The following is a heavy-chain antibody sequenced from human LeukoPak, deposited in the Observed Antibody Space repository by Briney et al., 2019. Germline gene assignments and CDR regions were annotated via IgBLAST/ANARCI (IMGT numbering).Heavy chain of an antibody. V-gene: IGHV4-4*07. CDR1: GGSISSYY. Sequence: PSETLSLTCTVSGGSISSYYWSWIRQPAGKGLEWIGRIYSSGSTNYNPSLKSRVTMSVDMSKNQFSLKLSSVTAADTAVYYCARINYGSVYRVFRGQPYYYYMDVWGKGTTVTVSS. CDR2: IYSSGST. CDR3: ARINYGSVYRVFRGQPYYYYMDV. J-gene: IGHJ6*03. D-gene: IGHD3-10*01.